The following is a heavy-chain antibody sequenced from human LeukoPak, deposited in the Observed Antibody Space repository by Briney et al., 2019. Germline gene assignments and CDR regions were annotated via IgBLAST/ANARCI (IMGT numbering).Heavy chain of an antibody. CDR3: ARAGRYSSGWYARNYYDYYMDV. V-gene: IGHV4-34*01. CDR1: GGSFSGYY. Sequence: KPSETLSLTCAVYGGSFSGYYWSWIRQPPGKGLEWIGEINHSGSTNYHPSLKSRATISVDTSKNQSSLKLSSVTAADTAVYYCARAGRYSSGWYARNYYDYYMDVWGKGTTVTVSS. D-gene: IGHD6-19*01. J-gene: IGHJ6*03. CDR2: INHSGST.